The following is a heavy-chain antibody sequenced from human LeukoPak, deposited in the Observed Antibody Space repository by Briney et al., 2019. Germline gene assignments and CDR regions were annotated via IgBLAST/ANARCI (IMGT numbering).Heavy chain of an antibody. CDR1: GFTFSSYA. CDR3: ARAGIVVVIGYGMDV. V-gene: IGHV3-49*04. Sequence: PGGSLRLSCAASGFTFSSYAMSWVRQAPGKGLEWVSLIRNKAFRETSEYAASVEGRFSISRDASKSIVYLQMNSLQTEDTAVYYCARAGIVVVIGYGMDVWGRGTTVTVSS. D-gene: IGHD2-21*01. J-gene: IGHJ6*02. CDR2: IRNKAFRETS.